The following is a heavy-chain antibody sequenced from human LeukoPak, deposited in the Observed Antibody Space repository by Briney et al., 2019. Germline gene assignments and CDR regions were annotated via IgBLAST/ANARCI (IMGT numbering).Heavy chain of an antibody. V-gene: IGHV1-2*02. D-gene: IGHD3-22*01. J-gene: IGHJ3*02. CDR2: INPNSGGT. CDR1: GYTFTGYY. CDR3: ARDLYHYDSSGSRGTFDI. Sequence: ASVKVFCKASGYTFTGYYIHWVRQAPGQGLEWMGWINPNSGGTNSAQKFQGRVTMTRDTSISTAYMELSRLRSDDTAVYYCARDLYHYDSSGSRGTFDIWGQGTMVTVSS.